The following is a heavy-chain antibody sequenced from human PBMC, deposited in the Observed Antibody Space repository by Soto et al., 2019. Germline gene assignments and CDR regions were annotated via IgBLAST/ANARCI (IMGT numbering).Heavy chain of an antibody. D-gene: IGHD3-10*01. J-gene: IGHJ4*02. CDR1: GFTFSSYG. V-gene: IGHV3-21*01. CDR2: IGGSSSYI. Sequence: VQLVESGGGVVQPGRSLRLSCAASGFTFSSYGMHWVRQAPGKGLEWVSCIGGSSSYIYYVDSVQGRFTISRDNAKNSLNLQMNSLRVEDTAVYYCARGDWFGELLGFWGQGTLVTVSS. CDR3: ARGDWFGELLGF.